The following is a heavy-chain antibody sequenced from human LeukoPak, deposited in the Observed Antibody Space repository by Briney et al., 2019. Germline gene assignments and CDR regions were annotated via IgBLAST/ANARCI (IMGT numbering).Heavy chain of an antibody. D-gene: IGHD1-26*01. CDR2: ISSSSSYI. J-gene: IGHJ4*02. CDR3: AREEESGSHSYDY. CDR1: GFTFSSYS. V-gene: IGHV3-21*01. Sequence: GGSLRLSCAASGFTFSSYSMNWVRQAPGKGLEWVSSISSSSSYIYYADSVKGRFTISRDNAKNSLYLQMNSLRAEDTAVYYCAREEESGSHSYDYWGQGTLVTVSS.